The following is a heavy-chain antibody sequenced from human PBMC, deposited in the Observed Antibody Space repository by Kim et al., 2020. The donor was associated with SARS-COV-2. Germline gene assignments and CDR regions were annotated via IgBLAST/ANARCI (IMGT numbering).Heavy chain of an antibody. CDR2: IRSKANSYAT. D-gene: IGHD1-1*01. J-gene: IGHJ3*02. CDR3: TRIPATTLAFWDAFD. CDR1: GFTFSGSP. Sequence: GGSLRLSCAASGFTFSGSPLHCVRQASGKGLEWVGRIRSKANSYATGYAASVKGRFTISRDDSKNTAYLEMSGLKTEDTALYYCTRIPATTLAFWDAFD. V-gene: IGHV3-73*01.